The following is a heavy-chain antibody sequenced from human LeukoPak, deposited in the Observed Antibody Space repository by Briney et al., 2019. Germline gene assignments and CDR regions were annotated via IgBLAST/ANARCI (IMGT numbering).Heavy chain of an antibody. D-gene: IGHD2-2*01. CDR1: GGTFSSYA. V-gene: IGHV1-69*06. CDR2: IIPIFGTA. J-gene: IGHJ5*02. Sequence: GALVKVSCKASGGTFSSYAISWVRQAPGQGLEWMGGIIPIFGTANYAQKFQGRVTITADKSTSTAYMELSSLRSEDTAVYYCARGEDIVVVPAATAYNWFDPWGQGTLVTVSS. CDR3: ARGEDIVVVPAATAYNWFDP.